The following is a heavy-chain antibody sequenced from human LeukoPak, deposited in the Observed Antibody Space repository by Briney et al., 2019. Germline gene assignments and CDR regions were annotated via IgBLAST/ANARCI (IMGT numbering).Heavy chain of an antibody. CDR2: SNHSGNT. J-gene: IGHJ4*02. Sequence: SETLSLTCAVYGGSFSDYYWSWIRQSPGKGLEWIGESNHSGNTNYNPFLKSRVTISVDTSKNQFPLKLRSVTAADTAVYYCARLRTRATIDYWGQGTLVTVSS. CDR3: ARLRTRATIDY. CDR1: GGSFSDYY. D-gene: IGHD5-12*01. V-gene: IGHV4-34*01.